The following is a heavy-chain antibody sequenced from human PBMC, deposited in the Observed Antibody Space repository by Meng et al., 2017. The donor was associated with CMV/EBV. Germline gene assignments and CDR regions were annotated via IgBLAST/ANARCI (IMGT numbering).Heavy chain of an antibody. Sequence: ETLSLTCAASGFSVSSDYINWVRQAPGKGLEWVSVIYSGGSTYHADSVKGRITISRDNSKNTVYLQMNSLRAEDTAVYYCARAARGFYAMDVWGQGTTVTVSS. CDR3: ARAARGFYAMDV. D-gene: IGHD1-26*01. CDR2: IYSGGST. J-gene: IGHJ6*02. V-gene: IGHV3-53*01. CDR1: GFSVSSDY.